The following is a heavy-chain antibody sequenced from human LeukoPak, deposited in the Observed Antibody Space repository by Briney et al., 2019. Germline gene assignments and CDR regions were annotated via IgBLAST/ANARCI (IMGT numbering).Heavy chain of an antibody. Sequence: SETLSLTGTVSTRSTSWTRYYEGWIRQPPGKGLEWIGSIYYSGSTYYNPSLKSRVTISVDTSKKQFSLKLSSGTATTAAVYHCARLAMALDYWGQGTLVTGSS. J-gene: IGHJ4*02. CDR1: TRSTSWTRYY. CDR2: IYYSGST. D-gene: IGHD5-18*01. V-gene: IGHV4-39*01. CDR3: ARLAMALDY.